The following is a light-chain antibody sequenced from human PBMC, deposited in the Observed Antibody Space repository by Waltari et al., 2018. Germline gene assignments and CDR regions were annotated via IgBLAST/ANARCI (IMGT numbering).Light chain of an antibody. CDR2: QDT. J-gene: IGLJ2*01. CDR3: QAWNTFIL. CDR1: KLGDAY. Sequence: SSELSQPPSISVSPGQTASIICPGDKLGDAYTSWYQQKPGQSPLLIIYQDTKRPSGLPERFSGSNSGNTATLTISGTQPLDEADYYCQAWNTFILFGGGTKLTVL. V-gene: IGLV3-1*01.